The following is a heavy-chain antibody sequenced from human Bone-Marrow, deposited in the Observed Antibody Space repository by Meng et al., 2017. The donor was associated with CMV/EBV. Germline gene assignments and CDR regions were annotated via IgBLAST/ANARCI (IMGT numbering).Heavy chain of an antibody. CDR2: ISSNGGST. D-gene: IGHD3-3*01. CDR1: GFPFSSYA. V-gene: IGHV3-64*02. Sequence: GESLKISCAASGFPFSSYAMHWVRQAPGKGLEYVSAISSNGGSTYYADSVKGRFTISRDNSKNTLYLQMDSLRAEDMAVYYCAREEWLAVPALVDNYYYVMDVWGQGTTVTVSS. CDR3: AREEWLAVPALVDNYYYVMDV. J-gene: IGHJ6*02.